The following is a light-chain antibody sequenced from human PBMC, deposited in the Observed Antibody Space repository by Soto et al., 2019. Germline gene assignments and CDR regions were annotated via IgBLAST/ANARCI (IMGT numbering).Light chain of an antibody. Sequence: ENVLTQSPGTLSLSPGDRATLSSRASQSVCTYLSWYKHKPGQAPRLLIFDASKRATGIPARFSGSGSGTEVTLTISSLEHEDFAVYYCQHRSNVPSWTFGEGTKVEIK. CDR2: DAS. V-gene: IGKV3-11*01. CDR1: QSVCTY. CDR3: QHRSNVPSWT. J-gene: IGKJ1*01.